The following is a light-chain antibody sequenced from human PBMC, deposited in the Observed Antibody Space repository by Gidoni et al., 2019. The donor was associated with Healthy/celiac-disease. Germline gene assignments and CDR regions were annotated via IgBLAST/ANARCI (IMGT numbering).Light chain of an antibody. CDR1: SSDVGGYNY. CDR3: SSYTSGSTRV. CDR2: DVS. J-gene: IGLJ3*02. V-gene: IGLV2-14*03. Sequence: QSALTQPASVSGSPGQSITISCTGTSSDVGGYNYVSWYQQHPGTAPKLMIYDVSNRPSGVSNRFAGSKSGNTASLTISGLQAEDEADYYCSSYTSGSTRVFGGGTKLTVL.